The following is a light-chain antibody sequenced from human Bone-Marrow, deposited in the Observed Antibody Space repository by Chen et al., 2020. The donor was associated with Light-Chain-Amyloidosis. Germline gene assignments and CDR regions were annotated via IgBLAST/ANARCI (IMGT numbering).Light chain of an antibody. J-gene: IGLJ2*01. CDR1: DLQTKY. CDR3: QSADSSGTYEVI. Sequence: SYELTQPPSVSVSPGQTARITGSGDDLQTKYAYWYQQKPGQAPVPVIHRDTERPSGISERFSGSSTGTTATLTISGGQAEDEDDYHCQSADSSGTYEVIFGGGTKLTV. CDR2: RDT. V-gene: IGLV3-25*03.